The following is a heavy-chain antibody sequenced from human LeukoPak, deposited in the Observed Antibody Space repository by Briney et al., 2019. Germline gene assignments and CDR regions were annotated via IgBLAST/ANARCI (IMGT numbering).Heavy chain of an antibody. J-gene: IGHJ4*02. V-gene: IGHV4-59*08. Sequence: SETLSLTCTVSGGSIGSYYWSWIRQPPGKGLEWIGYIYYSGSTNYNPSLKSRVTISVDTSKNQFSLKLSSVTAADTAVYYCARGNGDYRLFDYWGQGTLVTVSS. CDR3: ARGNGDYRLFDY. D-gene: IGHD4-17*01. CDR1: GGSIGSYY. CDR2: IYYSGST.